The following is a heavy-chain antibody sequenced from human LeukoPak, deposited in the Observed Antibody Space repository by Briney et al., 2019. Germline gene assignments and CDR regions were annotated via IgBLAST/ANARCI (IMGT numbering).Heavy chain of an antibody. CDR2: INPNSGGT. J-gene: IGHJ1*01. D-gene: IGHD4-23*01. CDR3: ARDSGDYGGNSVEYFQH. Sequence: ASVTVSCKASGYTFTGYYMHWVRQARGQGLEWMGWINPNSGGTNYAQKFQGRVTMTRDTSIRPAYMELSRLRSDDTAVYYCARDSGDYGGNSVEYFQHWGQGTLVTVSS. CDR1: GYTFTGYY. V-gene: IGHV1-2*02.